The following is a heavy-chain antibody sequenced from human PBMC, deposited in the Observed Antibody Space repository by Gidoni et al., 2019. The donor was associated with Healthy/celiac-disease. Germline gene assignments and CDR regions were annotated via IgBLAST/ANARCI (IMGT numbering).Heavy chain of an antibody. J-gene: IGHJ6*02. CDR2: ITPIFGTA. V-gene: IGHV1-69*01. Sequence: QVQLVQSGAEVKKPGSSVKVSCKASGGTFSSYAISWVRQAPGQGLEWMGGITPIFGTANYAQKFQGRVTITADESTSTAYMELSSLRSEDTAVYYCARDEGRWLRSTIIYYYYGMDVWGQGTTVTVSS. CDR3: ARDEGRWLRSTIIYYYYGMDV. CDR1: GGTFSSYA. D-gene: IGHD5-12*01.